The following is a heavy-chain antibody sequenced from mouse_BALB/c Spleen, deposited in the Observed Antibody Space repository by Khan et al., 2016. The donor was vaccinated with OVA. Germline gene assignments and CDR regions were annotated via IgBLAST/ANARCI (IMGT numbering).Heavy chain of an antibody. CDR2: IWAGGST. V-gene: IGHV2-9*02. CDR3: ARAFYNGAWFAY. Sequence: QVQLKQSGPGLVAPSQTLSITCTVSGFSLSNYGVHWVRQPPGKGLEWLGVIWAGGSTNHNSALMSRLTISKDNSKSQVFLKRNSLQTDDTAMYYCARAFYNGAWFAYWGQGTLVTVSA. CDR1: GFSLSNYG. J-gene: IGHJ3*01. D-gene: IGHD1-3*01.